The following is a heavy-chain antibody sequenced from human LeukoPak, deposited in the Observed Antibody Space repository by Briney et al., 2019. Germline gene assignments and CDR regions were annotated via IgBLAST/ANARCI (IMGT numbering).Heavy chain of an antibody. CDR1: GFTFSGSA. CDR3: TRERSRGYDSSGYYYVSRFDCAFDI. V-gene: IGHV3-73*01. D-gene: IGHD3-22*01. J-gene: IGHJ3*02. Sequence: GGSLRLSCAASGFTFSGSALHWVRQASGKGLEWVGRIRSTANGYATAYAASVKGRFTISRDDSKNTAYLQMNSLKTEDTAVYYCTRERSRGYDSSGYYYVSRFDCAFDIWGQGTMVTVSS. CDR2: IRSTANGYAT.